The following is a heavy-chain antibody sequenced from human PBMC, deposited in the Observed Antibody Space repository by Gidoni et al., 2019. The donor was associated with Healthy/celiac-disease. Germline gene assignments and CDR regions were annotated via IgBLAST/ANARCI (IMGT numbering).Heavy chain of an antibody. CDR2: IKQDGSEK. CDR3: ARWGRCQWCMPSHYGMDV. D-gene: IGHD2-8*01. J-gene: IGHJ6*02. CDR1: GFTLSSYW. Sequence: EVQLVESGGGLVQPGGSLRLSCAASGFTLSSYWMSWVRQAPGKGLEWVANIKQDGSEKYYVDSVKGRFTISRDNAKNSLYLQMNSLRAEDTAVYYCARWGRCQWCMPSHYGMDVWGQGTTVTVSS. V-gene: IGHV3-7*01.